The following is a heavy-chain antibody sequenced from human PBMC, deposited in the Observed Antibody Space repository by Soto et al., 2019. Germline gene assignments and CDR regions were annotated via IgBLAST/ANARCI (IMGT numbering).Heavy chain of an antibody. V-gene: IGHV3-30-3*01. Sequence: QVQLVESGGGVVQPGRSLRLSCAASGFTFSSYAMHWVRQAPGTGLEWVAVISYDGSTKYYADSVKGRFTISREDSKNTLYLQMNSLRAEDTAVYYCARTRSSGWYGWFDPWGQGTLVTVSS. CDR3: ARTRSSGWYGWFDP. CDR2: ISYDGSTK. D-gene: IGHD6-19*01. CDR1: GFTFSSYA. J-gene: IGHJ5*02.